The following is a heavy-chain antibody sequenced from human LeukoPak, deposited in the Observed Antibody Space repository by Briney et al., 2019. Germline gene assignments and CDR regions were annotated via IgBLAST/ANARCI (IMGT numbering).Heavy chain of an antibody. D-gene: IGHD1-26*01. Sequence: GGSLRLSCAASGFTFSSYSMNWVHQAPGKGLEWVSSISSSSSYIYYADSVKGRFTISRDNAKNSLYLQMNSLRAEDTAVYYCARVRYSGTIGGFDYWGQGTLVTVSS. J-gene: IGHJ4*02. V-gene: IGHV3-21*01. CDR1: GFTFSSYS. CDR3: ARVRYSGTIGGFDY. CDR2: ISSSSSYI.